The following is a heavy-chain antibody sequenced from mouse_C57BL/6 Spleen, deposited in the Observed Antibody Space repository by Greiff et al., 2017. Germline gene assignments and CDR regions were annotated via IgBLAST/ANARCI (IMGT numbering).Heavy chain of an antibody. CDR2: LDPSDSYT. J-gene: IGHJ4*01. D-gene: IGHD1-1*01. CDR1: GYTFTNYW. Sequence: QVQLQQSGAELVMPGASVKLSCKASGYTFTNYWMNWVKQRPGKGLEWIGELDPSDSYTNYNQKFKGKSTLTVDKSSSTTYMQLRSLASEDSAVCYCARGACVVANAMDYWGQGTSVTVSS. CDR3: ARGACVVANAMDY. V-gene: IGHV1-69*01.